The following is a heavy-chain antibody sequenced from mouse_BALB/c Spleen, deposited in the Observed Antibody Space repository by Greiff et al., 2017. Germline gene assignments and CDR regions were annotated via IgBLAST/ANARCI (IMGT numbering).Heavy chain of an antibody. CDR2: IDPENGDT. CDR1: GFNIKDYY. V-gene: IGHV14-4*02. CDR3: NAVDYYGSPYAMDY. J-gene: IGHJ4*01. Sequence: VQLQQSGAELVRSGASVKLSCTASGFNIKDYYMHWVKQRPEQGLEWIGWIDPENGDTEYAPKFQGKATMTADTSSNTAYLQLSSLTSEDTAVYYCNAVDYYGSPYAMDYWGQGTSVTVSS. D-gene: IGHD1-1*01.